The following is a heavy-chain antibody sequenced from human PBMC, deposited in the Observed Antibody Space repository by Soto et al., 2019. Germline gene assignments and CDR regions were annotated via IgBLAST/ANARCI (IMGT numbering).Heavy chain of an antibody. V-gene: IGHV4-59*01. J-gene: IGHJ6*02. D-gene: IGHD3-3*01. CDR3: ARGGNTDDFWSDYSPPYGMDV. Sequence: SETLSLTCTVSGGSISSYYWSWIRQPPGKGLEWIGYIYYSGSTNYNPSLKSRVTISVDTSKNQFSLKLSSVTAADTAVYYCARGGNTDDFWSDYSPPYGMDVWGPGTTVTVS. CDR1: GGSISSYY. CDR2: IYYSGST.